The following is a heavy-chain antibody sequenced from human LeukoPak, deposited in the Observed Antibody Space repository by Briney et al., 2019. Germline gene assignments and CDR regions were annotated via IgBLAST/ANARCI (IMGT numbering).Heavy chain of an antibody. CDR3: ARPTADYYFDC. Sequence: GESLKISCKGSGYSFTSSWIGWVRQMPGKGLEWMGIIYPDDSDTRYSPSFQGQVTISADKSISTAYLQWSSLKASDTAIYYCARPTADYYFDCWGQGTLVTVSS. J-gene: IGHJ4*02. V-gene: IGHV5-51*01. CDR1: GYSFTSSW. CDR2: IYPDDSDT.